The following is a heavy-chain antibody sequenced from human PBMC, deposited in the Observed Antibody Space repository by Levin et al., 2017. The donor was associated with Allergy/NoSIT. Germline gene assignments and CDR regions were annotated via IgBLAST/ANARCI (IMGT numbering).Heavy chain of an antibody. J-gene: IGHJ5*02. Sequence: AGGSLRLSCAASGFTFNTYGMYWVRQAPGRGLEWVTFIWHDGTHKFYSDSVKGRFTVSRDNLNNTLYLDMNNLRAEDTAVYYCVRSGWAHFYDTSGPVRVDPWGQGTLVTVSS. D-gene: IGHD3-22*01. CDR2: IWHDGTHK. CDR1: GFTFNTYG. CDR3: VRSGWAHFYDTSGPVRVDP. V-gene: IGHV3-33*03.